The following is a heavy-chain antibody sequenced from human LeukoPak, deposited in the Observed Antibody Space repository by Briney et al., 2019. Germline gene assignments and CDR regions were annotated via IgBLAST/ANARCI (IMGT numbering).Heavy chain of an antibody. Sequence: PSETLSLTCAVYGGSFSGYYWSWIRQPPGKGLEWIGYIYNSGSTYYNPSLKSRVTISVDTSKNQFSLKLSSVTAADTAVYYCARRALSSSSHIDYWGQGTLVTVSS. J-gene: IGHJ4*02. CDR2: IYNSGST. CDR1: GGSFSGYY. D-gene: IGHD6-13*01. V-gene: IGHV4-34*09. CDR3: ARRALSSSSHIDY.